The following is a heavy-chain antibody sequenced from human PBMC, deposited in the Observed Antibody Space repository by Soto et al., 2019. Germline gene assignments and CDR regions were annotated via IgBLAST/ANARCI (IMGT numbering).Heavy chain of an antibody. CDR2: ISHDGSNK. J-gene: IGHJ4*02. V-gene: IGHV3-30*18. Sequence: PGGSLRLSCAASGFTFSTYGMHWVRQAPGKGLEWVGVISHDGSNKDYGDSVKGRFTISRDNSKSTLSLQMNTQRPEDTGVYYWTKDAGYTEDFFATWGQGTLVTVSS. CDR3: TKDAGYTEDFFAT. D-gene: IGHD5-12*01. CDR1: GFTFSTYG.